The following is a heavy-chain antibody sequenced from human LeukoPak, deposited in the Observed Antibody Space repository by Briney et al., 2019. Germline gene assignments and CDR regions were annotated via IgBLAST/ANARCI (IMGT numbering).Heavy chain of an antibody. J-gene: IGHJ3*02. V-gene: IGHV3-30*18. CDR2: ISSDGRTQ. D-gene: IGHD1-26*01. CDR1: GFSFSNYG. CDR3: AKEEGWGVNSFDM. Sequence: GGSLRLSCAASGFSFSNYGMNWVRQAPGKGPEWVAIISSDGRTQIYADSVKGRFTIFRDNLKNTLNLQMNYLEAEDTAVYYCAKEEGWGVNSFDMWGQGTMVTVSS.